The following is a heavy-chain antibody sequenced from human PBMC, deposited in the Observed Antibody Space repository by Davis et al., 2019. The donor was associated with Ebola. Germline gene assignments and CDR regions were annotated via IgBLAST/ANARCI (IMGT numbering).Heavy chain of an antibody. CDR2: ISSSSSYI. D-gene: IGHD3-3*01. Sequence: PGGSLRLSCAASGFTFSSYSMNWVRQAPGKGLEWVPSISSSSSYIYYADSVKGRFTISRDNAKNSLYLQMNSLRAEDTAVYYCAKTERIFGVVNYYGMDVWGQGTTVTVSS. CDR1: GFTFSSYS. V-gene: IGHV3-21*01. CDR3: AKTERIFGVVNYYGMDV. J-gene: IGHJ6*02.